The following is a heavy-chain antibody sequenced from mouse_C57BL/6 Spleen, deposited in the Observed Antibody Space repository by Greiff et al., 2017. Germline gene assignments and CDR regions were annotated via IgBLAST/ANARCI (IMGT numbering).Heavy chain of an antibody. CDR3: ARGIYYYGSSYGRGAMDY. Sequence: QVQLQQSGAELARPGASVKLSCKASGYTFTSYGISWVKQRTGQGLEWIGEIYPRSGNTYYNEKFKGKATLTADKSSSTAYMELRSLTSEDSAVYFCARGIYYYGSSYGRGAMDYWGQGTSVTVSS. CDR2: IYPRSGNT. D-gene: IGHD1-1*01. CDR1: GYTFTSYG. V-gene: IGHV1-81*01. J-gene: IGHJ4*01.